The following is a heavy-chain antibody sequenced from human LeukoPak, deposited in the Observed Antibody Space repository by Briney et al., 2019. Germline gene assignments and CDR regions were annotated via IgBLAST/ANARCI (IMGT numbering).Heavy chain of an antibody. D-gene: IGHD5-24*01. J-gene: IGHJ4*02. Sequence: PGGSLRLSCAASGFTFSSYAMGWVRQAPGKGLEWVSAISGSGGSTYYADSVKGRFTISRDNSKNTLYLQMNSLRAEDTAVYYCAKDLEMATFYFDYWGQGTLVTVSS. CDR3: AKDLEMATFYFDY. CDR2: ISGSGGST. V-gene: IGHV3-23*01. CDR1: GFTFSSYA.